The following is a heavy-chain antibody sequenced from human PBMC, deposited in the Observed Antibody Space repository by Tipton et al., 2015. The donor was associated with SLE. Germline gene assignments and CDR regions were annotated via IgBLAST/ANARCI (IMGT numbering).Heavy chain of an antibody. CDR1: GFTFSTYN. J-gene: IGHJ3*02. CDR2: ISSSSNYI. CDR3: ALERHGPDAFDI. V-gene: IGHV3-21*01. Sequence: SLRLSCAASGFTFSTYNMNWVRQAPGKGLEWVSSISSSSNYIYYADSVKGRFTISRDNAKNSLYLQMNSLRAEDTAVYYCALERHGPDAFDIWGQGTMLTVSS. D-gene: IGHD5-24*01.